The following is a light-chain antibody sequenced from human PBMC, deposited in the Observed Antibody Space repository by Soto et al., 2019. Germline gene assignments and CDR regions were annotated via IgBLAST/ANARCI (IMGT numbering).Light chain of an antibody. Sequence: EIVMTQSPVTLSVSPGERATLSCRASQSVSSNLAWYQQKPGQAPRLLIYGASTRATGIPARFSGSGSGTEVTLTISSLQSEDFAVYYCQQYKNWPPLTFGGGTKVEIK. J-gene: IGKJ4*01. CDR2: GAS. CDR3: QQYKNWPPLT. V-gene: IGKV3-15*01. CDR1: QSVSSN.